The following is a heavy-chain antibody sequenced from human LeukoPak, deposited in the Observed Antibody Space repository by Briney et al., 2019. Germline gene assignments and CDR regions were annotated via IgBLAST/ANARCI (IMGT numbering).Heavy chain of an antibody. CDR1: GGSISSSSYY. CDR2: IYYSGNT. V-gene: IGHV4-39*07. J-gene: IGHJ4*02. CDR3: ARVGTGDFDY. Sequence: SSETLSLTCTVSGGSISSSSYYWGWIRQPPGKGLEWIGSIYYSGNTNYNPSLKSRVTISVDTSKNQFSLKLSSVTAADTAVYYCARVGTGDFDYWGQGTLVTVSS. D-gene: IGHD1-14*01.